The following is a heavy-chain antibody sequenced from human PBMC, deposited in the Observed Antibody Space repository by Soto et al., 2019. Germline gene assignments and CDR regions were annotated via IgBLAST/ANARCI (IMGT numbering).Heavy chain of an antibody. CDR3: AKNENGGPKLGFLFYFDY. CDR2: ISGSGCST. D-gene: IGHD1-1*01. V-gene: IGHV3-23*01. CDR1: GFTFSSYA. Sequence: GGTLILSCAASGFTFSSYAMSWVRQAPGKGLEWVSAISGSGCSTYYPDSVKGQFTISRDNSKNKLYLQWNSLRADDTAVYFGAKNENGGPKLGFLFYFDYWGHGTLVTVSS. J-gene: IGHJ4*01.